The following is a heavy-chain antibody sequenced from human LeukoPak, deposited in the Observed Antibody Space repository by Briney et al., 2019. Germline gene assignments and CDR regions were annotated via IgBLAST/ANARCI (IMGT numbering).Heavy chain of an antibody. Sequence: PGGFLRLSCAASGFTFSSYEMNWVRQAPGKGLEWVSYISSSGSTIYYADSVKGRFTISRDNAKNSLYLQMNSLRAEDTAVYYCARIEHYYYYMDVWGKGTTVTVSS. CDR3: ARIEHYYYYMDV. D-gene: IGHD5-24*01. J-gene: IGHJ6*03. CDR1: GFTFSSYE. CDR2: ISSSGSTI. V-gene: IGHV3-48*03.